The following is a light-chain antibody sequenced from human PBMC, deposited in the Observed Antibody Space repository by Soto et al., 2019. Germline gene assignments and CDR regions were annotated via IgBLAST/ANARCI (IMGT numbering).Light chain of an antibody. V-gene: IGLV2-23*01. CDR3: CSYAGSSTLVV. Sequence: QPASVSGSPGQSITISCTGTSSDVGSYNIVSWYQQHPGKAPKLMIYEGSKRPSGVSNRFSGSKSGNTASLTISGLQAEDEADYYCCSYAGSSTLVVFGGGTKLTVL. CDR1: SSDVGSYNI. CDR2: EGS. J-gene: IGLJ2*01.